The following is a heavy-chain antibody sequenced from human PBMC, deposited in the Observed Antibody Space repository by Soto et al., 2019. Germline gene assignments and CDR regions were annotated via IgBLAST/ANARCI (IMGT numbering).Heavy chain of an antibody. CDR3: ARDPLVVVPAAIPDYYYYGMDV. D-gene: IGHD2-2*02. V-gene: IGHV3-33*01. CDR1: GFTFSSYG. CDR2: IWYDGSNK. Sequence: GGSLRLSCAASGFTFSSYGMHWVRQAPGKGLEWVAVIWYDGSNKYYADSVKGRFTISRDNSKNTLYLQMNSLRAEDTAVYYCARDPLVVVPAAIPDYYYYGMDVWGQGTTVTVSS. J-gene: IGHJ6*02.